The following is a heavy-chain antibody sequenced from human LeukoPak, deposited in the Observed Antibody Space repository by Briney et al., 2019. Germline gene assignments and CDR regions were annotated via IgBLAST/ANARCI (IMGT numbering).Heavy chain of an antibody. CDR2: IYYSGST. CDR3: ARDGSGYDSAFDI. CDR1: GGSISSGGYY. D-gene: IGHD5-12*01. J-gene: IGHJ3*02. V-gene: IGHV4-31*03. Sequence: SETLSLTCTVSGGSISSGGYYWSWIRQHPGKGLEWIGYIYYSGSTYYNPSLKSRVTISVDTSKNQFSLKLSSVTAAETAVYYCARDGSGYDSAFDIWGQGTMVTVSS.